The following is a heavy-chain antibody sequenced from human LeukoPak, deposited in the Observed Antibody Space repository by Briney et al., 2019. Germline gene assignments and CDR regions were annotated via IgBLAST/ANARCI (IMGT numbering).Heavy chain of an antibody. CDR3: ARGFNGLDSKVGEN. CDR2: IRNKAKGYTT. J-gene: IGHJ4*02. Sequence: GGSLRLSCAVSGFTLSDHYMDWVRQAPGKGLEWVGRIRNKAKGYTTEYAAPVKGRFTISRDDSKNSLYLQMNSLKTEDTAVYYCARGFNGLDSKVGENWGQGTLVTVSS. V-gene: IGHV3-72*01. CDR1: GFTLSDHY. D-gene: IGHD1-26*01.